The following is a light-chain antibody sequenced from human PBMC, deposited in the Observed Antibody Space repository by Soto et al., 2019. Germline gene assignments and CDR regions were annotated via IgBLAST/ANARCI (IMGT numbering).Light chain of an antibody. CDR2: KAS. CDR3: QQYNSYST. J-gene: IGKJ1*01. CDR1: QYISSW. Sequence: DIQMTQSPSTLSASVGDRVTITCRASQYISSWLAWYQQKPGKAPNLLIYKASSLESGVPSRFSGSGSGTEFTLTISSLQPDDFATYYCQQYNSYSTFGQGTKVEI. V-gene: IGKV1-5*03.